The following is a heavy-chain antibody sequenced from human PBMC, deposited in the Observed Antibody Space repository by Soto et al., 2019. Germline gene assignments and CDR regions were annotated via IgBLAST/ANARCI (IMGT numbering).Heavy chain of an antibody. V-gene: IGHV3-23*01. Sequence: GGSLRLSCAASGFTFSSYAMSWVRQAPGKGLEWVSAISGSGGSTYYADSVRGRFTISRDNSKNTLYLQMNSLRAEDTAVYYCAKVGYCISTSCEYFDYWGQGTLVTFSS. CDR2: ISGSGGST. J-gene: IGHJ4*02. D-gene: IGHD2-2*01. CDR1: GFTFSSYA. CDR3: AKVGYCISTSCEYFDY.